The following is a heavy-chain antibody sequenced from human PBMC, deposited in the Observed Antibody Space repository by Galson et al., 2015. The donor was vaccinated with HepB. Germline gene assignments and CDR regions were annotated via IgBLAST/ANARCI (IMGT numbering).Heavy chain of an antibody. Sequence: SLRLSCAASGFTFSSYAMTWVRQTPGKGLEWVSGLSGSGGSTYYADSVKGRFTISRDNSRNTVNLQMTSLRVEDTAVYYCAKGQGYYSVGVDYWGQGTLVTVSS. CDR1: GFTFSSYA. J-gene: IGHJ4*02. CDR3: AKGQGYYSVGVDY. CDR2: LSGSGGST. D-gene: IGHD5-12*01. V-gene: IGHV3-23*01.